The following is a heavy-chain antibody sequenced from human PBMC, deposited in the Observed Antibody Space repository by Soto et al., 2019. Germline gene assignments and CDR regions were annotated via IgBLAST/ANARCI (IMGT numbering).Heavy chain of an antibody. Sequence: GGSLRLSCTASGFTFGDYAMSWFRQAPGKGLEWVGFIRSKAYGGTTEYAASVKGRFTISRDDSKSIAYLQMNSLKTEDTAVYYCTRSYDYGDYGGDYWGQGTLVTVSS. D-gene: IGHD4-17*01. CDR3: TRSYDYGDYGGDY. CDR2: IRSKAYGGTT. CDR1: GFTFGDYA. J-gene: IGHJ4*02. V-gene: IGHV3-49*03.